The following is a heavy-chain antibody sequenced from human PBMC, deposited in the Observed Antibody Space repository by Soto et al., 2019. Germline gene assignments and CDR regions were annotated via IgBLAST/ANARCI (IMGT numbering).Heavy chain of an antibody. J-gene: IGHJ1*01. Sequence: PGESLKISCKGSGYSFTSYWIGWVCQMPGKGLEWMGIIYPGDSDTRYSPSFQGQVTISADKSISTAYLQWSSLKASDTAMYYCASSRGITGKPEYFQHWGQGTLVTVSS. CDR2: IYPGDSDT. D-gene: IGHD2-8*02. CDR1: GYSFTSYW. V-gene: IGHV5-51*01. CDR3: ASSRGITGKPEYFQH.